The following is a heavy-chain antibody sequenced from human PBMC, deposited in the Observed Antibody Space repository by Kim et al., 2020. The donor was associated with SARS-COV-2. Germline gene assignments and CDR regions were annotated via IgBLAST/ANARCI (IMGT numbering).Heavy chain of an antibody. J-gene: IGHJ3*02. CDR3: AGFEENHAAFDI. Sequence: RQSPSFQGQVTISDDKSISTAYLQWSSLKASDTAMYYCAGFEENHAAFDIWGQGTMVTVSS. V-gene: IGHV5-51*01. D-gene: IGHD3-16*01.